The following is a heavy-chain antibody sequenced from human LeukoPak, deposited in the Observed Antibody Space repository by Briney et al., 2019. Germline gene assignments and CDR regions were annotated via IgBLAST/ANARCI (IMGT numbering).Heavy chain of an antibody. Sequence: PSETLSLTCAVYGGSFSGYYWNWIRQPPGKGLEWIGEINHSGSTNYNPSLKSRVTISVDTSKNQFSLKLSSVTAADTAVYYCARGPVIGVEGDYFDYWGQGTLVTVSS. J-gene: IGHJ4*02. CDR1: GGSFSGYY. CDR3: ARGPVIGVEGDYFDY. D-gene: IGHD3-3*01. V-gene: IGHV4-34*01. CDR2: INHSGST.